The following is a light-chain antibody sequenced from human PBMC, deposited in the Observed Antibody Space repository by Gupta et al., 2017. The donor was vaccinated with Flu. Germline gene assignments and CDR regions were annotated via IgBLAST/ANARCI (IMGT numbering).Light chain of an antibody. CDR2: LECDGSH. CDR3: QTWGAGAHYV. V-gene: IGLV4-69*02. CDR1: GHNTYT. J-gene: IGLJ1*01. Sequence: GHNTYTIACHQQQPEKGPRVLMKLECDGSHTKGDGVPDRFSSSSSGAERYLTISSLRSEDEADYYCQTWGAGAHYVFGAGTRVTVL.